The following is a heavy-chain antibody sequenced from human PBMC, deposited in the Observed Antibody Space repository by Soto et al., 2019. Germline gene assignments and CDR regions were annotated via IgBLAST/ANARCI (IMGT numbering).Heavy chain of an antibody. Sequence: GGSLRLSCAASGFTFSSYWMSWVRQAPGKGLEWVANIKQDGSEKYYVDSVKGRFTISRDNAKNSLYLQMNSLRAEDTAVYYCARDAPSGSYDNWFDPWGQGTLVTVSS. CDR3: ARDAPSGSYDNWFDP. V-gene: IGHV3-7*03. D-gene: IGHD1-26*01. CDR2: IKQDGSEK. CDR1: GFTFSSYW. J-gene: IGHJ5*02.